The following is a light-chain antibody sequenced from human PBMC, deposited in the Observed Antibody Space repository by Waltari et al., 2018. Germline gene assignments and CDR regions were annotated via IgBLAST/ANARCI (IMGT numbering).Light chain of an antibody. J-gene: IGKJ2*01. CDR3: QQSYSTLYT. Sequence: IQITPSPSSLSASLGDRVTITCRASQSISNYLNWYQQKPGKAPKLLIYAASSLESGVPSRFSGSGSGTDFTLTISSLQPEDVATYYCQQSYSTLYTFGQGTKLEIK. CDR1: QSISNY. CDR2: AAS. V-gene: IGKV1-39*01.